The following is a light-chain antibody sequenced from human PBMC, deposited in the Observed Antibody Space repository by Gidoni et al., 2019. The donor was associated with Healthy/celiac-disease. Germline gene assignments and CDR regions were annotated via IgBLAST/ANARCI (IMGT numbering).Light chain of an antibody. V-gene: IGLV1-44*01. J-gene: IGLJ1*01. CDR1: SPNIGSNT. CDR2: SNN. Sequence: QSVLTQPPSASGTPGQRVTISCSGSSPNIGSNTVNWYQQLPGTAPKLLIYSNNQRPSGVPDRFSGSKSGTSASLAISGLQSEDEADYYCAAWDDSLNGGYVFGTGTKVTVL. CDR3: AAWDDSLNGGYV.